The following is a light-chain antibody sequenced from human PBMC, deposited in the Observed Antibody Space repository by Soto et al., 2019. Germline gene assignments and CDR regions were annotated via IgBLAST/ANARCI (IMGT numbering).Light chain of an antibody. J-gene: IGKJ1*01. Sequence: SVSASVGDRGRITSGASQDIGDWLAWYQQKPGKAPKLLVYAASTRDTGIPARFSGSGSGTEFTLTISSLQSEDFAAYYCQQYNNCPPWTFGQGTKVDIK. CDR2: AAS. V-gene: IGKV1-NL1*01. CDR1: QDIGDW. CDR3: QQYNNCPPWT.